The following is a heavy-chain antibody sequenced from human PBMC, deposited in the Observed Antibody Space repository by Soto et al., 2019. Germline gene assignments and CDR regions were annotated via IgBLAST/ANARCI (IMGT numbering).Heavy chain of an antibody. J-gene: IGHJ4*01. V-gene: IGHV3-23*01. CDR2: ISGGGDTT. CDR3: AKGRGGSGSLTPRVDF. Sequence: EVQLLESGGGLVQPGGSLRLSCAASGFTFNNYAMTWVRQAPGNGLEWVSAISGGGDTTSYADSVKGRFTVSRDGSKNTLYLQMSSLRAEDTALYYCAKGRGGSGSLTPRVDFWGHGTLVTVSS. D-gene: IGHD3-10*01. CDR1: GFTFNNYA.